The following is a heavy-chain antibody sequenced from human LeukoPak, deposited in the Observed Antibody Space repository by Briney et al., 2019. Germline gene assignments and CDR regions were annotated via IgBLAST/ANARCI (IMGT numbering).Heavy chain of an antibody. D-gene: IGHD6-13*01. J-gene: IGHJ4*02. CDR3: ARQGALVKGIDY. CDR1: GYTFTGYY. Sequence: ASVKVSCKASGYTFTGYYMHWVRQAPGQGLEWMGWINPNSGVTNYAQKFQGRVTMTRDTSISTVYMELSKLRSDDTAVYYCARQGALVKGIDYWGQGTLVTVSS. V-gene: IGHV1-2*02. CDR2: INPNSGVT.